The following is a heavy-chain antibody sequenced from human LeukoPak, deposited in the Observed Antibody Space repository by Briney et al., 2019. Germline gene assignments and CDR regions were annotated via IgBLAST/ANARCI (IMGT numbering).Heavy chain of an antibody. J-gene: IGHJ4*02. CDR3: ARDGMITFGGVIVAYYFDY. CDR1: GFTFSSYA. V-gene: IGHV3-30*04. Sequence: GRSLRLSCAASGFTFSSYAMHWVRQAPGKGLEWVAVISYDGSNKHYADSVKGRFTIPRDNSKNTLYLQMNSLRAEDTAVYYCARDGMITFGGVIVAYYFDYWGQGTLVTVSS. CDR2: ISYDGSNK. D-gene: IGHD3-16*02.